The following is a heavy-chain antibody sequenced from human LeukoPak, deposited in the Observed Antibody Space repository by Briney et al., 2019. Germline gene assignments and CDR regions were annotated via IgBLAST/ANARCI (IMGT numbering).Heavy chain of an antibody. J-gene: IGHJ4*02. D-gene: IGHD1/OR15-1a*01. V-gene: IGHV3-23*01. Sequence: GGSLRLSCAASGFTFSSYAMSWLRQAPGKGLEGVSGISGTGGNTYYADSVKGRFTISRDNSKNMLYLQMNTLTAEDTAIYFCAKDFEFKWQQPSDHWGQGTPVTVSS. CDR1: GFTFSSYA. CDR3: AKDFEFKWQQPSDH. CDR2: ISGTGGNT.